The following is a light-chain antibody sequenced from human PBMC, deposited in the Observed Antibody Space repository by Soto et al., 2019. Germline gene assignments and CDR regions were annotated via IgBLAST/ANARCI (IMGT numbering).Light chain of an antibody. J-gene: IGLJ3*02. V-gene: IGLV2-14*01. Sequence: QSVLTQPASVSGSPGQSITISCTGTYSDVGGYNRVSWYQHHPGKAPKMLIFEVSTRPSGISDRFSGSKSGDTASLTISGLQAGEGADYYCVSYIESTVTHWVFGGGTKPTV. CDR3: VSYIESTVTHWV. CDR1: YSDVGGYNR. CDR2: EVS.